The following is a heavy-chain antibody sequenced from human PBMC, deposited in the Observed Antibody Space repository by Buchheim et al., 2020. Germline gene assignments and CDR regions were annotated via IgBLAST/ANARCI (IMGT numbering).Heavy chain of an antibody. Sequence: QVQLVESGGGVVQPGRSLRLSCAASAFTFSSYGMHWVRQAPGKGLEWVAVIWYDGGKKYYADSVKGRFTVSRDNSRNTLYLEMNSLRVEDTAVYYCARETMIRGAADYWGQGTL. J-gene: IGHJ4*02. D-gene: IGHD3-10*01. CDR1: AFTFSSYG. CDR3: ARETMIRGAADY. V-gene: IGHV3-33*01. CDR2: IWYDGGKK.